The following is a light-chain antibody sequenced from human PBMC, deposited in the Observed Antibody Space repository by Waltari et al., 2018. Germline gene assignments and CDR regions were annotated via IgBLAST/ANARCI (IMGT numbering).Light chain of an antibody. CDR3: SSYTTSRTYV. V-gene: IGLV2-14*01. Sequence: QSALTQPASVSGSPGQSITISCTGTNSDVGSYNFVSWFQQHPGEAPKLMIYEVTNRPSGVVNRFSGSKSGNTASLIISGLQGEDEADYYCSSYTTSRTYVFGTGTKVTVL. CDR1: NSDVGSYNF. CDR2: EVT. J-gene: IGLJ1*01.